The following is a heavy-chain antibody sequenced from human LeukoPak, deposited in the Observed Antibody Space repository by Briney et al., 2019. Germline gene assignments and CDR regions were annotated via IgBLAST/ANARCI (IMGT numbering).Heavy chain of an antibody. CDR3: ARVTTSQPEYSSSWYRHWYFDL. D-gene: IGHD6-13*01. J-gene: IGHJ2*01. V-gene: IGHV4-34*01. CDR2: INHGGST. CDR1: GGPFSGYY. Sequence: SQSLSLTCAVFGGPFSGYYWTWIRHLPGKVLEWIEAINHGGSTSYIPSLKSRVTISVDTSKNQFSLRLSSVTAADTAVYYCARVTTSQPEYSSSWYRHWYFDLWGRGTLVTVSS.